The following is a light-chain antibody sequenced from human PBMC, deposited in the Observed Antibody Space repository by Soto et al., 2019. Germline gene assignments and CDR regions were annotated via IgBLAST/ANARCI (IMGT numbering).Light chain of an antibody. CDR3: QQRDYWQVT. Sequence: EIVLTQPPVTLSLSPGERAALSCRASQSVSGYLAWYQQKHGQAPRLLIYDVSNRATGIPARFSGSGSGTDLTITISSLEPEDFEIYYCQQRDYWQVTFGQGTRLEIK. V-gene: IGKV3-11*01. J-gene: IGKJ5*01. CDR2: DVS. CDR1: QSVSGY.